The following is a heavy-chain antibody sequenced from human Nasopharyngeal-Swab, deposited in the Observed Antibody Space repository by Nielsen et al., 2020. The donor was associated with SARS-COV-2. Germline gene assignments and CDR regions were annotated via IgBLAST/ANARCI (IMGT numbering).Heavy chain of an antibody. Sequence: SETLSLTCTVSGGSISNYYWSWIRQSPGKGLEWIGYIYYSGSTSYNPSLKNRVTISVDTSKNQFSLKLSSVTAADTALYYCARTASYDSIGYYFDSWGQGTLVTVSS. CDR3: ARTASYDSIGYYFDS. D-gene: IGHD3-22*01. CDR1: GGSISNYY. CDR2: IYYSGST. V-gene: IGHV4-59*01. J-gene: IGHJ4*02.